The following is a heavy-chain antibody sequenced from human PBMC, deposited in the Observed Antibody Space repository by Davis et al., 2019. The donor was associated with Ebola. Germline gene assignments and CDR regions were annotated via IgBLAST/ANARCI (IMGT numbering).Heavy chain of an antibody. CDR1: GASISSGFFS. V-gene: IGHV4-61*09. Sequence: TLSLTPTVAGASISSGFFSWTWVRQPAGKGLEWIGHIYTSGSTKYNPSLESRITISLDTSKNQFSLRLRSVTAADTAVYFCARLSGLFSSSSGALYFDLWGRGTLVSVSS. CDR2: IYTSGST. D-gene: IGHD6-6*01. J-gene: IGHJ2*01. CDR3: ARLSGLFSSSSGALYFDL.